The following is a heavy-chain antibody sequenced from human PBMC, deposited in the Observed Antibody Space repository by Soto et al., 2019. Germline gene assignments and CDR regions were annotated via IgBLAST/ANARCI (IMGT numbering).Heavy chain of an antibody. CDR2: ISGSGGTI. CDR1: GFSFRSYA. J-gene: IGHJ4*02. V-gene: IGHV3-23*01. D-gene: IGHD3-10*01. Sequence: GGSLRLSCAASGFSFRSYAMTWVRQAAGKGLEWVSDISGSGGTIHYADSVRGRFTISRDNSKNTLYLQMNSLRAEDTAVYYCAKDPLGGMTVGSGGEDYWGQGTLVTVSS. CDR3: AKDPLGGMTVGSGGEDY.